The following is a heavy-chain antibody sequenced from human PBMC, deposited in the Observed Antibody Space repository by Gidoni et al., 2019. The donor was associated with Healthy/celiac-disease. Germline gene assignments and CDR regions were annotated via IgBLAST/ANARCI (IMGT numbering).Heavy chain of an antibody. CDR2: LYYSGST. J-gene: IGHJ5*02. Sequence: QVQLQESGPGLVKPSETLSLTCTVSGGSISSYYWSWIRQPPGKGLEWIGYLYYSGSTKHNPALKSRVTISVDTSKNQFSLKLSSVTAADTAVYYCARGGSYWVRGFDPWGQGTLVTVSP. D-gene: IGHD1-26*01. CDR1: GGSISSYY. CDR3: ARGGSYWVRGFDP. V-gene: IGHV4-59*01.